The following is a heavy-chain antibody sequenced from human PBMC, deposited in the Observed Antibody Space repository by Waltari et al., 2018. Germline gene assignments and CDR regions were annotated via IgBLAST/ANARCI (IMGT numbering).Heavy chain of an antibody. V-gene: IGHV4-34*01. CDR2: INHSGRT. D-gene: IGHD5-12*01. CDR1: GGSFSGSF. J-gene: IGHJ4*02. CDR3: ARMGYDDGSYYFDY. Sequence: QLQQWGAGLLKPSETLSLTFAVYGGSFSGSFCAWIRQPPGKGLEWIGEINHSGRTNYNASLKSGVTISVDTSKNQFSMKLSSVTDADTAVYYCARMGYDDGSYYFDYWGQGTLVTVSS.